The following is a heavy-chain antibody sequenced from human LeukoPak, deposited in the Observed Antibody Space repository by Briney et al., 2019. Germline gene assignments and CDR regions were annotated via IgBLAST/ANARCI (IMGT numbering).Heavy chain of an antibody. CDR2: ISGYNGNT. Sequence: ASVTVSCKAFGYTFTNYGISWVRQAPGQGLEWMGWISGYNGNTNYAQKLQGRVTMTTDTSTSTAYMELRSLRSDDTAVYYCARATLNYDILTGYQRPYYFDYWGQGTLVTVSS. CDR1: GYTFTNYG. CDR3: ARATLNYDILTGYQRPYYFDY. J-gene: IGHJ4*02. D-gene: IGHD3-9*01. V-gene: IGHV1-18*01.